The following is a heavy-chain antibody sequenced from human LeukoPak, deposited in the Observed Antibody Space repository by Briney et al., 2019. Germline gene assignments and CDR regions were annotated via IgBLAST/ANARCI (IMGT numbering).Heavy chain of an antibody. V-gene: IGHV3-21*01. CDR1: GFTFSSYS. CDR2: ISSSSSYI. CDR3: ARDICSSTSCYSNWFDP. D-gene: IGHD2-2*01. J-gene: IGHJ5*02. Sequence: GGSLRLSCAASGFTFSSYSMNWVRQAPWKGLEWVSSISSSSSYIYYADSVKGRFTISRDNAKNSLYLQMNSLRAEDTAVYYCARDICSSTSCYSNWFDPWGQGTLVTVSS.